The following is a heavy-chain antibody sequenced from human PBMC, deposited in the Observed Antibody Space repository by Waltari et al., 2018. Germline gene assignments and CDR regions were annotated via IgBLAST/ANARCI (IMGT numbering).Heavy chain of an antibody. Sequence: EVQLVETGGGLIQPGGSLRLSCAASGFTVSNNYMNWVRQAPGKGLEWVSIMYSGGDTYYADSVKGRFTIYRDNSKNTLSLQMNSLRAEDTAVYYCARGWQDFDYWGQGTLVTVSS. J-gene: IGHJ4*01. CDR2: MYSGGDT. CDR3: ARGWQDFDY. V-gene: IGHV3-53*02. CDR1: GFTVSNNY.